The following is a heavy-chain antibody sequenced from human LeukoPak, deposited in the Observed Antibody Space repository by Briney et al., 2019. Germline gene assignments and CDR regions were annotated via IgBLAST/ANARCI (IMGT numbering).Heavy chain of an antibody. V-gene: IGHV3-7*05. D-gene: IGHD1-26*01. CDR3: ARVRSGTYFDY. Sequence: GGSLRLSCVASGFTFSSNWMSWVRQAPGRGLEWVANIKVDGSEKYYVDSVKGRFTISRDNAKNSLYLQMNSLRAEDTAVYCCARVRSGTYFDYWGQGTLVTVSS. J-gene: IGHJ4*02. CDR2: IKVDGSEK. CDR1: GFTFSSNW.